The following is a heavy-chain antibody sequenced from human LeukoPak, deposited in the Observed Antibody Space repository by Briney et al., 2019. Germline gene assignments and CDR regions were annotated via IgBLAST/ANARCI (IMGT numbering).Heavy chain of an antibody. Sequence: GASVKVSCTGSGYIFSNYDINWARQATGQGLEWMGWTNPNSGNTGYAQKFHCRVTMTRDTSISTAYMEVSSLRSEDTAVYYCARSKGCLEGNWFDPWGQGTLVTVSS. J-gene: IGHJ5*02. CDR2: TNPNSGNT. D-gene: IGHD2-8*01. CDR1: GYIFSNYD. V-gene: IGHV1-8*01. CDR3: ARSKGCLEGNWFDP.